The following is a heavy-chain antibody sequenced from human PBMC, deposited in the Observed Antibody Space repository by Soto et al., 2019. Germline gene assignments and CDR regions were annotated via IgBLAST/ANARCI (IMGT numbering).Heavy chain of an antibody. D-gene: IGHD2-21*02. CDR1: GYTFTTYN. J-gene: IGHJ4*02. CDR3: VRDGVAATY. V-gene: IGHV1-8*01. CDR2: MNPNSGNT. Sequence: QVQLVQSGAEVKKPGASVKVSCKASGYTFTTYNINWVRQATGQGLEWMGWMNPNSGNTGYAQKFQDRITLTRDTSITTAYMELSSLRSDDTAVYFCVRDGVAATYWGQGTLVTVSS.